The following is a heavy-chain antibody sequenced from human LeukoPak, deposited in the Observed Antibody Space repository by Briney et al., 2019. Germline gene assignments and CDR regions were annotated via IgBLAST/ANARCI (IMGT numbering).Heavy chain of an antibody. CDR3: ARVHYYGSGSSQKYFDY. D-gene: IGHD3-10*01. Sequence: GGSLRLSCAASGFSLSSYAMSWVRQAPGKGLEWVSRINSDGSSTSYADSVKGRFTISRDNAKNTLYLQMNSLRAEDTAVYYCARVHYYGSGSSQKYFDYWGQGTLVTVSS. CDR1: GFSLSSYA. CDR2: INSDGSST. J-gene: IGHJ4*02. V-gene: IGHV3-74*01.